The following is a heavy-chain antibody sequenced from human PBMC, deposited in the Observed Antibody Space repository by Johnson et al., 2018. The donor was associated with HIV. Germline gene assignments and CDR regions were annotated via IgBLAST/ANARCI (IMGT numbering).Heavy chain of an antibody. V-gene: IGHV3-7*01. D-gene: IGHD5-24*01. CDR3: ARACRDGYTCDVYDI. CDR2: IKRDGSEK. CDR1: GFTFSSYG. J-gene: IGHJ3*02. Sequence: EQLVESGGGVVQPGGSLRLSCAASGFTFSSYGMHWVRQAPGKGLEWVANIKRDGSEKYYVDSVKGRFTISRDNSKNTLYLQMNSLRVEDTAIYYCARACRDGYTCDVYDIWGQGTLVTVSS.